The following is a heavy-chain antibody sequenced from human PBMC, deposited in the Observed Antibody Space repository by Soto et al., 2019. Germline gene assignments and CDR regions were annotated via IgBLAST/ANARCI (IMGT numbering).Heavy chain of an antibody. CDR3: ARDGEAQSASWSGPLCGGRFDP. D-gene: IGHD3-3*01. J-gene: IGHJ5*02. V-gene: IGHV1-69*12. Sequence: QVQLVQSGAEVKKPGSSVNVSCKTSGGTFGNSAVTWVRQAPGQGLEWLGGIVPMFGTANYAQKFQGRVTITAYESTITAYMEISSLNTDDTAVYYCARDGEAQSASWSGPLCGGRFDPWGQGTLVTVSS. CDR1: GGTFGNSA. CDR2: IVPMFGTA.